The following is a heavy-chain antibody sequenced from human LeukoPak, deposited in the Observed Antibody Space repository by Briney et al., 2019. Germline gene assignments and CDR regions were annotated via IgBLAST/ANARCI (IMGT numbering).Heavy chain of an antibody. J-gene: IGHJ3*01. CDR3: ARSQSGVFDV. CDR1: GNYW. V-gene: IGHV3-74*01. CDR2: INSDGSWT. Sequence: PGGSLRLSCAASGNYWMHWVRQAPGKGLVWVSHINSDGSWTSYADSVKGRFTISRDNAENTLYLQMNSLRPEDTALYYCARSQSGVFDVWGQGTMVIVSS. D-gene: IGHD2-15*01.